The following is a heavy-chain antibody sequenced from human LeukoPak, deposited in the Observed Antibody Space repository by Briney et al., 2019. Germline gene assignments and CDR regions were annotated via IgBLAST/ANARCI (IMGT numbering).Heavy chain of an antibody. J-gene: IGHJ6*02. V-gene: IGHV1-2*02. CDR1: GYTFTGYY. Sequence: ASVKVSFKASGYTFTGYYMHWVRQAPGQGLEWMGWINPNSGGTNYAQKFQGRVTMTRDTSISTAYMELSRLRSDDTAVYYCARARAPGYSSSWFNYYGMDVWGQGTTVTVSS. CDR3: ARARAPGYSSSWFNYYGMDV. D-gene: IGHD6-13*01. CDR2: INPNSGGT.